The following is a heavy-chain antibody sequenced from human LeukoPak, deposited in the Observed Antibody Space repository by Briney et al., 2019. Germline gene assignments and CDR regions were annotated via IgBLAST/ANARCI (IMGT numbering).Heavy chain of an antibody. CDR3: AGGDWEQWSGQTCHGGLDN. D-gene: IGHD3-3*01. CDR2: IRFDGSIK. V-gene: IGHV3-33*01. CDR1: GFTFSAYG. Sequence: GGSLRLSCAASGFTFSAYGMHWVRLAPGKGLEWVAAIRFDGSIKNYKDSMKGRFTVSRDNSRNTLYLQMDSLGGEDTAIYYCAGGDWEQWSGQTCHGGLDNWGQRTMGTVSP. J-gene: IGHJ3*01.